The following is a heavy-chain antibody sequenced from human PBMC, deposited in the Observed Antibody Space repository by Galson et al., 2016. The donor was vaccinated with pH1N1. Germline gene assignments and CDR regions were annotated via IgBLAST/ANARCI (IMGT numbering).Heavy chain of an antibody. CDR1: GYRFTTYW. V-gene: IGHV5-51*01. J-gene: IGHJ4*02. CDR3: ARLHGDSVGRYYFDY. Sequence: QSGAEVKKPGESLKISCKGSGYRFTTYWIGWVRQVPGKGLEWMGIIYPGDSATRYSPSFQGQVTISADKSISTAYLQWSSLKASDTAMYYCARLHGDSVGRYYFDYWGQGTLVTVSS. CDR2: IYPGDSAT. D-gene: IGHD4-17*01.